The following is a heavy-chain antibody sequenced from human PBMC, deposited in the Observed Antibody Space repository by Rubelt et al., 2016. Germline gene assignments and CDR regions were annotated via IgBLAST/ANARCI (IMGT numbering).Heavy chain of an antibody. V-gene: IGHV4-34*01. CDR2: INHSGST. J-gene: IGHJ4*02. CDR1: GGSFSGYY. Sequence: QVQLQQWGAGLLKPSETLSLTCAVYGGSFSGYYWSWIRQPPGKGLAWIGEINHSGSTNYNPSLKSRATIPVDTSKNTFSLKLSSVTAAATAVYYCARVSGWYRAPGQDFDYWGQGTLVTVSS. D-gene: IGHD6-19*01. CDR3: ARVSGWYRAPGQDFDY.